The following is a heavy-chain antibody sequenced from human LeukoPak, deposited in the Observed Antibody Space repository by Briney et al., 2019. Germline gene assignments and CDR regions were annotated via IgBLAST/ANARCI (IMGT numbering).Heavy chain of an antibody. J-gene: IGHJ3*02. CDR1: GFTFSSYW. Sequence: GGSLRLSCAASGFTFSSYWMSWVRQAPGKGLEWVSSISGSSSYINYADSVKGRFTISRDNAQNSLFLQLNSLRAEDTAVYYCARDPYSSGWYKDAFDIWGQGTMVTVSS. D-gene: IGHD6-19*01. CDR3: ARDPYSSGWYKDAFDI. CDR2: ISGSSSYI. V-gene: IGHV3-21*01.